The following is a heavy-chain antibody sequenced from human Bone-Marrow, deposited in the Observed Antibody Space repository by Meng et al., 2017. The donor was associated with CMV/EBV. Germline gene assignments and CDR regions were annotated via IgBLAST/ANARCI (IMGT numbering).Heavy chain of an antibody. CDR2: ISGSGGST. Sequence: GGSLRLSCAASGFTFSSYAMSWVRQAPGKGLEWVSAISGSGGSTYYADSVKGRFTISRDNAKNSLYLQMNSLRAEDTAVYYCARTPWAARPPGPYYGMDVWGQGTTVTVSS. J-gene: IGHJ6*02. CDR1: GFTFSSYA. V-gene: IGHV3-23*01. CDR3: ARTPWAARPPGPYYGMDV. D-gene: IGHD6-6*01.